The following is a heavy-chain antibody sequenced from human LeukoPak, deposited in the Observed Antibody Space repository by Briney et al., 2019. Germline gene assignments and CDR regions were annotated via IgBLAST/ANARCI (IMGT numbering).Heavy chain of an antibody. J-gene: IGHJ4*02. D-gene: IGHD6-19*01. CDR2: ISYDGSNK. V-gene: IGHV3-30-3*01. Sequence: GGSLRLSCAASGFTFSSYAMHWVRQAPGKGLEWVAVISYDGSNKYYADSVKGRFTISRDNSKNTLYLQMNSLRAEDTAVYYCARDRGIAVAGTGLPYWGQGTLVTVSS. CDR3: ARDRGIAVAGTGLPY. CDR1: GFTFSSYA.